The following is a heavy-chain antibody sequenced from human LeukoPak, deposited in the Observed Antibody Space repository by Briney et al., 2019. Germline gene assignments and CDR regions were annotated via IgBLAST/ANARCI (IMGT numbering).Heavy chain of an antibody. CDR1: GGSISSGSYY. Sequence: SETLSLTCTVSGGSISSGSYYWSWIRQPAGKGPEWIGRIYRVTISVDTSKNQFSLKLSSVTAADTAVYYCARDYDYGDYFDYWGQGTLVTVSS. V-gene: IGHV4-61*02. CDR2: IY. D-gene: IGHD4-17*01. J-gene: IGHJ4*02. CDR3: ARDYDYGDYFDY.